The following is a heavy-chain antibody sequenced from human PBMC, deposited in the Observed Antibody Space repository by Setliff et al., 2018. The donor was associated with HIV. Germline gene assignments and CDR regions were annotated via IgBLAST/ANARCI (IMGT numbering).Heavy chain of an antibody. J-gene: IGHJ5*02. V-gene: IGHV5-51*01. CDR3: ARAPNSPSYSNVFYADR. CDR1: GYNFAGYW. CDR2: LYPGDSDT. Sequence: GESLKISCKVSGYNFAGYWIAWVRQMPGKGLEWMAILYPGDSDTRYSPSFQGQVTISADKSTGTAYLQWRSLKASDTAMYFCARAPNSPSYSNVFYADRWGQGTLVTVSS. D-gene: IGHD4-4*01.